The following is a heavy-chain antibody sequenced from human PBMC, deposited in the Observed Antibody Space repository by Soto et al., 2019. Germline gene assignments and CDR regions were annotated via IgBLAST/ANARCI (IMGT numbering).Heavy chain of an antibody. J-gene: IGHJ4*02. V-gene: IGHV4-31*03. CDR2: NYYSGYT. D-gene: IGHD6-13*01. CDR1: GGSIRSGGYY. Sequence: QVQLQESGPGLVKPSQTLSLSCTVSGGSIRSGGYYWTWIRPHPGKGLEWIGYNYYSGYTNYNPSLKSRVTISVDASKNQFSVKLSSVTAADTAVYYCARVLSTAAVDYWGQGTLVTVSS. CDR3: ARVLSTAAVDY.